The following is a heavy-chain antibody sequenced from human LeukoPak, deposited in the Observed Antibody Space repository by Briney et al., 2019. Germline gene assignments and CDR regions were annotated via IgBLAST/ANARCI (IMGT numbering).Heavy chain of an antibody. D-gene: IGHD4-23*01. CDR3: ARGNSADY. CDR1: GFTVSNNY. Sequence: GGSLRLSCAASGFTVSNNYMNWVRQAPGKGLEWVANIKQDGSEKYFVDSVKGRFTISRDNAKNSLYLQMNSLRAEDTAVYYCARGNSADYWGQGTLVTVSS. J-gene: IGHJ4*02. V-gene: IGHV3-7*04. CDR2: IKQDGSEK.